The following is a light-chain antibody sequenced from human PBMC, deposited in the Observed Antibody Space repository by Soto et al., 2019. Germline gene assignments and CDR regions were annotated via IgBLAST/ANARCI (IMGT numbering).Light chain of an antibody. Sequence: EIVLTQSPGTLSLSPGERATLFCRAIRIVPTPYLAWYQQKPGQAPRLLIYGASSRATGIPDRFSASGSGTDFTLTISRLEPEDFAVYYCQQYGNSPETFGQGTKVEIK. CDR1: RIVPTPY. J-gene: IGKJ1*01. CDR3: QQYGNSPET. V-gene: IGKV3-20*01. CDR2: GAS.